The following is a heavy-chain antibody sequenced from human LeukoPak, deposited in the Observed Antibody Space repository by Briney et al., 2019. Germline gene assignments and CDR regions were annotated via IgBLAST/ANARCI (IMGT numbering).Heavy chain of an antibody. Sequence: GGSLRLSCAASGFTFSTYAMSWVRQAPGKGLEWVSTISGSGASTYYADSVKGRFTISRDNSKNTLFLQMNSLRAEDTAVYHCAKRDSSGYYYFDYWGQGTLVTVSS. D-gene: IGHD3-22*01. V-gene: IGHV3-23*01. J-gene: IGHJ4*02. CDR2: ISGSGAST. CDR3: AKRDSSGYYYFDY. CDR1: GFTFSTYA.